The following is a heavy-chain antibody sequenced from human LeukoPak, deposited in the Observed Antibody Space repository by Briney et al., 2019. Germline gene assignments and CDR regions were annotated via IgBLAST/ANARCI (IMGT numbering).Heavy chain of an antibody. CDR1: GFTFSSHG. Sequence: GGTLRLSCGASGFTFSSHGMNWVRQAPGKGLEWVSGISPSGGITYYTDSVKGRFTISRDNSKNTLYLQMNSLRAEDTAVYYCAKDLRFNWFDPWGQGTLVTVSS. D-gene: IGHD3-16*01. V-gene: IGHV3-23*01. CDR3: AKDLRFNWFDP. J-gene: IGHJ5*02. CDR2: ISPSGGIT.